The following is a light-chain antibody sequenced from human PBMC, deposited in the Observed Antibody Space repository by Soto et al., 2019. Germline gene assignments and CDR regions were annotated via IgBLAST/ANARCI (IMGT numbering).Light chain of an antibody. V-gene: IGKV1-39*01. CDR3: QESYSTS. CDR1: QYISTY. J-gene: IGKJ1*01. Sequence: DIQMTQSPSSLSASVGDSLTITCRASQYISTYLNWYQQKPGKAPKLLIYVASNLQSGVPSRFSGSGSGTAFTLTISSLQPEDIATYYWQESYSTSFCQGTKVEIK. CDR2: VAS.